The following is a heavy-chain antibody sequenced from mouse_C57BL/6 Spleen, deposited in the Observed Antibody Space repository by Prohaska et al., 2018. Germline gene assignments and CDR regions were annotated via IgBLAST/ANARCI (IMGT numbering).Heavy chain of an antibody. CDR1: GYTFTSYW. J-gene: IGHJ2*01. CDR2: IDPSDSYT. CDR3: ARSGGQLSD. Sequence: QDQLQQPGAELVKPGASVKLSCKASGYTFTSYWMQWVKQRPGQGLEWIVEIDPSDSYTNYNQKFKGKATLTVDTSSSTAYMQLSSLTSEDSAVYYCARSGGQLSDWGQGTTLTVSS. D-gene: IGHD3-2*02. V-gene: IGHV1-50*01.